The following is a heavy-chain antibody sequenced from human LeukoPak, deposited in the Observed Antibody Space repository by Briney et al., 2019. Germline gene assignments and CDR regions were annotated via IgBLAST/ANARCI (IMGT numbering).Heavy chain of an antibody. CDR1: GFTFSSYA. V-gene: IGHV3-30-3*01. J-gene: IGHJ4*02. CDR2: ISYDGSNK. Sequence: GRSLRLSCAASGFTFSSYAMHWVRQAPGKGLEWVAVISYDGSNKYYADSVKGRFTISRDNSKNTLYLQMDSLRAEDTAVYYCARDSRDYWGQGTLVTVSS. CDR3: ARDSRDY.